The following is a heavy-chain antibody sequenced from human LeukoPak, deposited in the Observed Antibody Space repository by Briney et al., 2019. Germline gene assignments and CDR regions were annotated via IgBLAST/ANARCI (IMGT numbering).Heavy chain of an antibody. CDR1: GYTFTSYD. Sequence: ASVKVSCKASGYTFTSYDINWVRQATGQGLEWMGWMNPNSGNTGYAQKFQGRVTMTRNTSISTAYMELSSLRSEDTAVYYCARAGGGSYSWSYYYYMDVWGKGTTVTISS. CDR2: MNPNSGNT. D-gene: IGHD3-10*01. CDR3: ARAGGGSYSWSYYYYMDV. J-gene: IGHJ6*03. V-gene: IGHV1-8*01.